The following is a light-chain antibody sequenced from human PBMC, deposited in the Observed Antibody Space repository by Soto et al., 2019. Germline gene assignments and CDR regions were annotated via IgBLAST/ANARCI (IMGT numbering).Light chain of an antibody. V-gene: IGKV1-5*03. Sequence: DIHTTQSPSTLSESVGDRVTITFRASQSISVWLAGYQQKAGKAPNLLIYKASRLESGVPSRFSGSGSETEFTLTISGLEPGDSATYYCQQYNSYSPTFGQGTKVDIK. CDR1: QSISVW. CDR3: QQYNSYSPT. J-gene: IGKJ1*01. CDR2: KAS.